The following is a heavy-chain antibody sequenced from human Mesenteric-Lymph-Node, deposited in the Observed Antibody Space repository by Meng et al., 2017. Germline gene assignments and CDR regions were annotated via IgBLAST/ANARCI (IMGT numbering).Heavy chain of an antibody. CDR3: LSSWFDP. CDR2: IKSKIDGGTP. Sequence: GESLKISCAASGFTFSNAWMSWVRQAPGKGPEWIGRIKSKIDGGTPEYAAPVKGRFIISRDDSENALYLQMNSLKVEYTAVYFCLSSWFDPWGQGTLVTVSS. V-gene: IGHV3-15*01. CDR1: GFTFSNAW. D-gene: IGHD3-16*02. J-gene: IGHJ5*02.